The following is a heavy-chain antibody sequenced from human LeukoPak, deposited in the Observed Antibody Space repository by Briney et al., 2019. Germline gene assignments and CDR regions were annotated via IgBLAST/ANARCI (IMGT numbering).Heavy chain of an antibody. J-gene: IGHJ4*02. CDR1: GFPFSSHG. V-gene: IGHV3-23*01. CDR2: ISPGGPT. D-gene: IGHD5-12*01. CDR3: AKDGAWLRFDD. Sequence: PGGTLRLSCAGSGFPFSSHGMNWVRQAPGKGLEWVSGISPGGPTYYADSVKGRFSISRDDSKNTLYLQMKNLGAEDTAVYYCAKDGAWLRFDDWGQGILVSVSS.